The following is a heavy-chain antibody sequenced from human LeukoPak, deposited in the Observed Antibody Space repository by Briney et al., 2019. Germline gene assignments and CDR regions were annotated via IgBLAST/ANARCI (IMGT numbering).Heavy chain of an antibody. Sequence: SETLSLTCAVYGGSFSGYYWSWIRQPPGKGLEWIGEINHSGSTNYNPSLKSQVTISVDTSKNQFSLKLSSVTAADTAVYYCASQGLRTFDYWGQGTLVTVSS. V-gene: IGHV4-34*01. CDR2: INHSGST. J-gene: IGHJ4*02. CDR3: ASQGLRTFDY. CDR1: GGSFSGYY.